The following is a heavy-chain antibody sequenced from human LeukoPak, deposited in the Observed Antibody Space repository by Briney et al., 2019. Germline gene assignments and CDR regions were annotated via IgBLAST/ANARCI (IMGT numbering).Heavy chain of an antibody. V-gene: IGHV5-51*01. CDR1: GYSFMTYW. J-gene: IGHJ3*02. Sequence: GESLKISCQASGYSFMTYWIGWVRQMPGKGLEWMAIIYPGDSDTKYSPSFQDQVTISADKSINTAYLHWRSQKASDTAMYYCARLSMIDTFDIWGLGTVVTVSS. CDR2: IYPGDSDT. CDR3: ARLSMIDTFDI. D-gene: IGHD3-22*01.